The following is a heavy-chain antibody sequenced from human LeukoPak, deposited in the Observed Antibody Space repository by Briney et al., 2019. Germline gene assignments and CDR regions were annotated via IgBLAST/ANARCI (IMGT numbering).Heavy chain of an antibody. CDR2: IYYSGST. J-gene: IGHJ5*02. V-gene: IGHV4-31*03. CDR3: ARQTYDSSGYYSP. D-gene: IGHD3-22*01. CDR1: GGSICSGGYY. Sequence: PSQTLSLTCTVSGGSICSGGYYWSWIRQHPGKGLEWIGYIYYSGSTYYNPSLKSRVTISVDTSKNQFSLKLSSVTAADTAVYYCARQTYDSSGYYSPWGQGTLVTVSS.